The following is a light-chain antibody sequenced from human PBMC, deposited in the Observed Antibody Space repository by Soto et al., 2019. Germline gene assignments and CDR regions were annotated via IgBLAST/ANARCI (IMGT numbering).Light chain of an antibody. CDR2: GAS. Sequence: IVLTQSPGTLSLSPGERATLPCRASQSVSNNYLAWYQQKPGQAPRLLIYGASNRATGIPDRFSGSGSGTDFTLTISRLEPEDFAVYYCQQYGSSGTFGQGTKVDI. CDR3: QQYGSSGT. CDR1: QSVSNNY. V-gene: IGKV3-20*01. J-gene: IGKJ1*01.